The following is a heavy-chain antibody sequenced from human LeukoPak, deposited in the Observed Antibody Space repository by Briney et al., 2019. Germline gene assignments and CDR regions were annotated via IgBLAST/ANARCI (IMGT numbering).Heavy chain of an antibody. Sequence: GGSLRLSCAASGFTFSSYSMHWVRQAPEKGLEWVSCISTRSSIIFYADSVKGRFTISRDNAKNSLYLQMNSLRAEDTAVYYCAREDDKAAYQLDFWGQGTLVTVSS. D-gene: IGHD3-16*01. V-gene: IGHV3-48*01. CDR2: ISTRSSII. CDR1: GFTFSSYS. CDR3: AREDDKAAYQLDF. J-gene: IGHJ4*02.